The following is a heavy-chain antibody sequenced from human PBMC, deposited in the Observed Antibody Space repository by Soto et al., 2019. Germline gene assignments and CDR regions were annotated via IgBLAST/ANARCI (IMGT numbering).Heavy chain of an antibody. V-gene: IGHV3-23*01. J-gene: IGHJ6*02. D-gene: IGHD2-21*02. Sequence: EVQLLESGGGLVQPGGSLRLSCAASGFTFSSYAMSWVRQAPGKGLEWVSTISGSGGSTYYADSVKGRFTISRDNSKNTLYLQMSSLRAEDTAIYYCAKDRHVVVVTAIFGSYYDMDVWGQGTTVTVSS. CDR1: GFTFSSYA. CDR2: ISGSGGST. CDR3: AKDRHVVVVTAIFGSYYDMDV.